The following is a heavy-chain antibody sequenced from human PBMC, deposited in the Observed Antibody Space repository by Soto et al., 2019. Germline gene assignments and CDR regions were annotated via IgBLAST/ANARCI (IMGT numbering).Heavy chain of an antibody. D-gene: IGHD2-15*01. Sequence: PSETLSLTCAVSGASISSDNRWTWVRQPPGEGLEWIGEISQSGTTKYNPSLASRVTISVDKSKNQFSLRLTSMTAADTAVYYCARDCSGGSCYYDYWGQGTLVTVSS. CDR3: ARDCSGGSCYYDY. V-gene: IGHV4-4*02. J-gene: IGHJ4*02. CDR2: ISQSGTT. CDR1: GASISSDNR.